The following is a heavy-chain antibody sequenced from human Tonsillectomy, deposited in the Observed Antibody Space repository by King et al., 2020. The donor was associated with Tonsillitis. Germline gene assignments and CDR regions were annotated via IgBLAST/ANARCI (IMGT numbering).Heavy chain of an antibody. D-gene: IGHD2-2*01. CDR2: ISAYNVNT. CDR3: ARDHIVVVPAAVDAFDI. Sequence: QLVQSGAEVKKPGASVKVSCKASGYTFTSYGIRWVRQAPGQGLEWRGWISAYNVNTNYAHKLQGRVTMTTDTSTSTAYMELRSLRSDDTAVYYCARDHIVVVPAAVDAFDIWGQGTMVTVSS. V-gene: IGHV1-18*01. J-gene: IGHJ3*02. CDR1: GYTFTSYG.